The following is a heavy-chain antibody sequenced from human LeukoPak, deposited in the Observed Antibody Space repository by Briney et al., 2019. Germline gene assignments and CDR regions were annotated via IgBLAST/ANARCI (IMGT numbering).Heavy chain of an antibody. D-gene: IGHD3-10*01. CDR1: GFTFISHA. V-gene: IGHV3-23*01. CDR2: ISGSGGST. Sequence: PGGSLRLSCAASGFTFISHALSWLRQAPGKGLEWVSTISGSGGSTYYADSVKGRFTISRDNTKNTLYVQMSSLKADDTAVYYCAKGYYYGSGSYSTFYYWGQGTLVTVSS. J-gene: IGHJ4*02. CDR3: AKGYYYGSGSYSTFYY.